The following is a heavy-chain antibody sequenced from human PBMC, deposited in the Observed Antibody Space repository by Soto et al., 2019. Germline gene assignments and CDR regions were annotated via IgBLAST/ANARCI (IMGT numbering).Heavy chain of an antibody. CDR3: ARSKVEYDYDSSGYYPASGGMDV. J-gene: IGHJ6*04. CDR2: IIPIFGTA. CDR1: GCTFSSYA. D-gene: IGHD3-22*01. V-gene: IGHV1-69*13. Sequence: SVKVSCKASGCTFSSYAISWVRQAPGHGLEWMGGIIPIFGTANYAQKFQGRVTITADESTSTAYMELSSLRSEDTAVYYGARSKVEYDYDSSGYYPASGGMDVGGKGTTVTVS.